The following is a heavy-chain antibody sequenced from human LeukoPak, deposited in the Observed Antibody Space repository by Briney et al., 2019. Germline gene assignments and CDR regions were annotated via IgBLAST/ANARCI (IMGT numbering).Heavy chain of an antibody. V-gene: IGHV4-59*08. CDR3: ARRNTADASNDF. D-gene: IGHD4-17*01. Sequence: SETLSLTCSVSGGSIIGHWWSWIRQPPGKGLEWIGDVFYSGSNNYNPSLKSRLTISLDTSKNQFSLNLRSVTATDTAMYYCARRNTADASNDFWGQGTLVTASS. CDR1: GGSIIGHW. J-gene: IGHJ4*02. CDR2: VFYSGSN.